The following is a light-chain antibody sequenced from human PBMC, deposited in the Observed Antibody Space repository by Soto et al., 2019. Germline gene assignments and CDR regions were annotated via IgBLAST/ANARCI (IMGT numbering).Light chain of an antibody. CDR2: AAS. V-gene: IGKV1-9*01. CDR1: QGIGNF. Sequence: DIQLTQSPSFLSASVGDRVTITCRASQGIGNFLAWYQQKPGTAPNLLIYAASTLQSGVPSRFSGSGSGTEFILTISSLQPEDSATYYCQQLHTYSFPFGPGTKVDI. CDR3: QQLHTYSFP. J-gene: IGKJ3*01.